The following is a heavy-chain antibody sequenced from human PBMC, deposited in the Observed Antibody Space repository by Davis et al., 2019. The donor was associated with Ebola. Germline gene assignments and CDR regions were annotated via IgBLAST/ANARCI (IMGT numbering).Heavy chain of an antibody. D-gene: IGHD5-24*01. J-gene: IGHJ4*02. CDR1: GGSFSGYY. CDR2: INHSGST. Sequence: MPSETLSLTCAVYGGSFSGYYWSWIRQPPGKGLEWIGEINHSGSTNYNPSLKSRVTISVDTSKNQFSLKLSSVTAADTAVYYCARGWRRWLQVMDYWGQGTLVTVSS. V-gene: IGHV4-34*01. CDR3: ARGWRRWLQVMDY.